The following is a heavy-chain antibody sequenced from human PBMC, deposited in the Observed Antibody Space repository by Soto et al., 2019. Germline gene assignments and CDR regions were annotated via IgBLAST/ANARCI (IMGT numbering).Heavy chain of an antibody. D-gene: IGHD3-16*01. V-gene: IGHV3-23*01. CDR2: ISGSGGST. CDR1: GVTFSSSA. Sequence: GASLRLSCAASGVTFSSSAMSSVRQAPGKGLEWVSAISGSGGSTYYADSVKGRFTISRDNSKNTLYLQMNSLRAEDTAVYYCAKMLSMITFGGVIHYFDYWGQGTLVTVSS. J-gene: IGHJ4*02. CDR3: AKMLSMITFGGVIHYFDY.